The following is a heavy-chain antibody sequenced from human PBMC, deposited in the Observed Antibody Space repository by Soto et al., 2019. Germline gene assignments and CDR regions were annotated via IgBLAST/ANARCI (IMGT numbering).Heavy chain of an antibody. CDR1: GDSLSSGGHY. D-gene: IGHD3-3*01. J-gene: IGHJ4*01. V-gene: IGHV4-31*03. CDR3: ARVDHRGYFAIWNDY. Sequence: KTSETLSLTCTVSGDSLSSGGHYWSWIRQHPGKGLEWIGHIYDSVNTYYSPSLRSRVTISADMSKNQFSLNLRSVTAADTAVYYCARVDHRGYFAIWNDYWGHGTVGTVSS. CDR2: IYDSVNT.